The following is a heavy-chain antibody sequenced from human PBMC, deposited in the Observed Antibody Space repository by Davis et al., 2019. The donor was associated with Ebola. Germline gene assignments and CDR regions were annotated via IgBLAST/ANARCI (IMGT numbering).Heavy chain of an antibody. CDR3: ARPVGNGDYSWFDP. Sequence: SETLSLTCTVSGGSISSSSYYWGWIRQPPGKGLEWIGSIYYSGSTYYNPSVKSRVTISVDTSKNQFSLKLSSVTAADTAVYYCARPVGNGDYSWFDPWGQGTLVTVSS. CDR1: GGSISSSSYY. CDR2: IYYSGST. D-gene: IGHD4-17*01. J-gene: IGHJ5*02. V-gene: IGHV4-39*01.